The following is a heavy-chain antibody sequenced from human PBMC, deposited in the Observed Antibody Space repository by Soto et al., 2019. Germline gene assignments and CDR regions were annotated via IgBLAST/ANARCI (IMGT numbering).Heavy chain of an antibody. J-gene: IGHJ4*02. Sequence: AETLSLTSTVSGGSISSSSYYLGWLRQPPGQGLEGIGRIYYSGSTYYSAPLKSRATISVDTSKNQLSLKLTSVTAADTAVYYCARQYYDMMTGYDGYYFDYWGQGTLVTVSS. CDR2: IYYSGST. V-gene: IGHV4-39*01. CDR3: ARQYYDMMTGYDGYYFDY. D-gene: IGHD3-9*01. CDR1: GGSISSSSYY.